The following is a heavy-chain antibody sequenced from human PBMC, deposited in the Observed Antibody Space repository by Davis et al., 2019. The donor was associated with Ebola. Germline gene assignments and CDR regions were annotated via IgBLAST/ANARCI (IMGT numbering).Heavy chain of an antibody. CDR1: GYSFPDYW. J-gene: IGHJ4*02. V-gene: IGHV5-51*01. CDR3: ARRGLAGSSIDS. Sequence: KVSCKGSGYSFPDYWIAWVRQMPGKGLECMGVIYPGDSDTRYSPSFQGQVTFSVDKSINSVFLHWSSLKASDTAMYYCARRGLAGSSIDSWGQGTLVTVSS. D-gene: IGHD3-16*01. CDR2: IYPGDSDT.